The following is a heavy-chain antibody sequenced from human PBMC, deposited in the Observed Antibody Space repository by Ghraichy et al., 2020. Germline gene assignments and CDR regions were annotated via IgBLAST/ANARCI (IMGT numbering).Heavy chain of an antibody. CDR1: GFTFSHYS. CDR3: ATERVYYGSGSYLDS. D-gene: IGHD3-10*01. J-gene: IGHJ4*02. Sequence: ETLSLTCAASGFTFSHYSMNWVRQAPGKGLEWISSISASGSYKYYADLVKGRFSVSRDNAMNSVFLQMGSLTADDTAVYYCATERVYYGSGSYLDSWGQGTLVTVSS. V-gene: IGHV3-21*06. CDR2: ISASGSYK.